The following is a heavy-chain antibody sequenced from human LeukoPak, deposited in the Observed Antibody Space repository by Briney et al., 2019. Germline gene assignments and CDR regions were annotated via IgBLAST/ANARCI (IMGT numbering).Heavy chain of an antibody. J-gene: IGHJ4*02. D-gene: IGHD6-19*01. Sequence: GGSLRLSCVASGFTFSTYWMHWVRQAPGKGLVWVSRISYDGSSTNYADSVKGRFSISRDNAKNTVYLQMNSLRAEDTAVYYCAGEAAVAGIYFDSWGQGTLVTVSS. CDR2: ISYDGSST. CDR3: AGEAAVAGIYFDS. CDR1: GFTFSTYW. V-gene: IGHV3-74*01.